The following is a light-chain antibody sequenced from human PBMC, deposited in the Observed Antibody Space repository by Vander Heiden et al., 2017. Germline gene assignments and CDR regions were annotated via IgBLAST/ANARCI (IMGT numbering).Light chain of an antibody. J-gene: IGKJ5*01. Sequence: DIQMTQSPSSLSASVGDRVTITCRASQSISSYLNWYQQKPGKAPKLLIYAASSLQRGVPSRFSGSGSGTDFTLTISSLQPEEFATYYCQQSYSTPSTFGQGTRLEIK. V-gene: IGKV1-39*01. CDR3: QQSYSTPST. CDR1: QSISSY. CDR2: AAS.